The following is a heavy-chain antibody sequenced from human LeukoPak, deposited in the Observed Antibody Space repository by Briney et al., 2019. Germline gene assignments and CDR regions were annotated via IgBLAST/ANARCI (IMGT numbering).Heavy chain of an antibody. CDR1: GFTFSNYL. J-gene: IGHJ6*02. V-gene: IGHV3-7*04. D-gene: IGHD3-10*01. CDR2: IKPDGSEK. CDR3: ARWYGGSGSWVMDV. Sequence: PGGSLRLSCAASGFTFSNYLMTWVRQAPGKGLEWVANIKPDGSEKSYVDSVRGRFTISRDNAKNSLYLQMNSLRAEDTAVYYCARWYGGSGSWVMDVWGQGTTVTVSS.